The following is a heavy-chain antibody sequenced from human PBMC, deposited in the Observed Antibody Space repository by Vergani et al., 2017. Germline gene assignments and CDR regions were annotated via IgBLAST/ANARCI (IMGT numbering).Heavy chain of an antibody. D-gene: IGHD2-15*01. CDR2: VLFDGSNE. Sequence: QVQLVQSGGGVVQPGGSLRLSCVASGFTFNRYGMQWVRQAPGKGLEWGAYVLFDGSNEYYADSVKGRVIVSRDNSNDALYLQMNSLRTDDTAVYYCARDLAYCHEGSCARWGQGSVVTVSS. CDR1: GFTFNRYG. J-gene: IGHJ4*02. V-gene: IGHV3-30*02. CDR3: ARDLAYCHEGSCAR.